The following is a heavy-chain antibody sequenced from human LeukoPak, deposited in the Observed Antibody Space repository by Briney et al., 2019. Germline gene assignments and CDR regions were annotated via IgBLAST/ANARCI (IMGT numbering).Heavy chain of an antibody. CDR1: TDSMNSYY. V-gene: IGHV4-59*12. CDR2: IHYSGST. Sequence: SETLSLTCNVSTDSMNSYYWTWIRQPPGKGPEWLGYIHYSGSTRYNPSLRGRVAISVDTSKNQFSLKLSSVTAADTAVYYCASRELLLTSDAFDIWGQGTMVTVSS. J-gene: IGHJ3*02. CDR3: ASRELLLTSDAFDI. D-gene: IGHD1-26*01.